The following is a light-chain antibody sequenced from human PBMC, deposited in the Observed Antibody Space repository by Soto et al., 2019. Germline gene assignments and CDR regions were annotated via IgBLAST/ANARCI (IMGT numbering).Light chain of an antibody. CDR3: MQGTHWPHT. J-gene: IGKJ1*01. V-gene: IGKV2-30*01. CDR2: KVS. Sequence: DVVMTQSPLSLPVTPGQPASISCRSSQSLLYSDGNTLLIWSQQMPGQYARRLIYKVSNRDSGCPDRVSGSGAGTDFTLKISGVEAEDVGLYYCMQGTHWPHTFGQGTKVDI. CDR1: QSLLYSDGNTL.